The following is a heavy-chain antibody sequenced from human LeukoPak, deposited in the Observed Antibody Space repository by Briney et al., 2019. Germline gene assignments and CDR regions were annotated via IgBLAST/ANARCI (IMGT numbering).Heavy chain of an antibody. CDR2: IYSGGST. J-gene: IGHJ3*02. CDR3: ARTPTVTTSDAFDI. Sequence: PGGSLRLSCAASGFTVSSNYMSWVRQAPGKGLEWVSVIYSGGSTYYADSVKGRFTISRDNSKNTLYLQVNSLRAEDTAVYYCARTPTVTTSDAFDIWGQGTMVTVSS. D-gene: IGHD4-17*01. V-gene: IGHV3-53*01. CDR1: GFTVSSNY.